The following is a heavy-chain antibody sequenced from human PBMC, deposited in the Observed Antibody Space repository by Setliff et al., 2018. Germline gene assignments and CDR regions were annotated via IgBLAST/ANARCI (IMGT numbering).Heavy chain of an antibody. CDR2: IYYSGST. V-gene: IGHV4-59*08. Sequence: SETLSLTCAVYGGSFSTYYWIWIRQPPGKGLEWIGYIYYSGSTYYNPSLKSRVTISVDTSKNQFSLKLSSVTAADTAVYYCARMLAAARYYYYYGMDVWGQGTTVTVSS. D-gene: IGHD6-13*01. J-gene: IGHJ6*02. CDR3: ARMLAAARYYYYYGMDV. CDR1: GGSFSTYY.